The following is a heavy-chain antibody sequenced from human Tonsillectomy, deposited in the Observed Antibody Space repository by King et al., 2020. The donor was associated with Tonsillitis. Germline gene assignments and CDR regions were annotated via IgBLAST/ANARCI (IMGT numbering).Heavy chain of an antibody. J-gene: IGHJ3*02. D-gene: IGHD4-17*01. Sequence: VQLVQSGAEVEKPGASVMLSCKASGYTFTSYFIHWVRQAPGQGLEWMGIINPSGGSTTSAQKFQGRVTMTRDTSTSTVYMELSSLRSEDTAVYYCARLTNNYGDYEGAFDIWGQGTLVTVSS. CDR2: INPSGGST. CDR1: GYTFTSYF. V-gene: IGHV1-46*01. CDR3: ARLTNNYGDYEGAFDI.